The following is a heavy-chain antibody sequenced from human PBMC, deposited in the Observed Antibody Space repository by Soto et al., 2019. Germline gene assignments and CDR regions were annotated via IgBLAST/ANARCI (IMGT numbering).Heavy chain of an antibody. Sequence: PSETLSLTCTVSGGSISSYYWSWIRQPPGKGLEWIGYIYYSGSTNYNPSLKSRVTISVDTSKNQFSLKLSSVTAADTAVYYCARDRANLLRGGAFDIWGQGTMVTVS. J-gene: IGHJ3*02. CDR2: IYYSGST. CDR3: ARDRANLLRGGAFDI. V-gene: IGHV4-59*01. CDR1: GGSISSYY. D-gene: IGHD3-10*01.